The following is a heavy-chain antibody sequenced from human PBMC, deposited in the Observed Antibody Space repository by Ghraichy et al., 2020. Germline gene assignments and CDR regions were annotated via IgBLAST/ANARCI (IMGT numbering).Heavy chain of an antibody. Sequence: SGPTLVKPTETLTLTCTVSGFSLSNARMGVSWIRQPPGKALEWLAHIFSNDEKSYSTSLKSRLTISKDTSKSQVVLTMTNMDPVDTATYYCARFPLYSSDYYYGMDVWGQGTTVTVSS. V-gene: IGHV2-26*01. CDR2: IFSNDEK. CDR3: ARFPLYSSDYYYGMDV. J-gene: IGHJ6*02. CDR1: GFSLSNARMG. D-gene: IGHD5-18*01.